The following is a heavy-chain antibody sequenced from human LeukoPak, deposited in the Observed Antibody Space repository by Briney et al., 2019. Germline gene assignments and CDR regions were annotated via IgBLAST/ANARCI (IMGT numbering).Heavy chain of an antibody. CDR2: ISYDGSNK. D-gene: IGHD6-25*01. V-gene: IGHV3-30-3*01. CDR3: AREISEGAFVAAADYYFDY. Sequence: PGGSLRLSCAASGFTFSSYAMHWVRQAPGKGLEWVAVISYDGSNKYYADSVKGRFTISRDNSKNTLYLQMNSLRAEDTAVYYCAREISEGAFVAAADYYFDYWGQGTLVTVSS. J-gene: IGHJ4*02. CDR1: GFTFSSYA.